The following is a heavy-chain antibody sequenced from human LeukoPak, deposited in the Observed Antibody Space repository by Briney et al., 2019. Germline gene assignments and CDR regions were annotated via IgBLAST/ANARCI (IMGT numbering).Heavy chain of an antibody. Sequence: ASVKVSCKASGGAFSSYAISWVRQAPGQGLEWMGGIIPIFGTANYAQKFQGRVTITTDESTSTAYMELSSLRSEDTAVYYCARTRPGFLERYFDYWGQGTLVTVSS. CDR3: ARTRPGFLERYFDY. V-gene: IGHV1-69*05. CDR2: IIPIFGTA. CDR1: GGAFSSYA. J-gene: IGHJ4*02. D-gene: IGHD3-3*01.